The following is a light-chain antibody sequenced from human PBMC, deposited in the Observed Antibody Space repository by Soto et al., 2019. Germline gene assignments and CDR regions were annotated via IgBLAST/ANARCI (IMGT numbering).Light chain of an antibody. CDR3: AAWYDSLNGDV. CDR1: SSNIGSNT. CDR2: NNS. J-gene: IGLJ1*01. V-gene: IGLV1-44*01. Sequence: QSVLTQPPSASGTPGQRVTISCSGSSSNIGSNTVNWYQQLPGTAPKLLIYNNSQRPSGVLDRFSCSTSGTSASLAISGLQSDIEADYYCAAWYDSLNGDVFGIGTKVTVL.